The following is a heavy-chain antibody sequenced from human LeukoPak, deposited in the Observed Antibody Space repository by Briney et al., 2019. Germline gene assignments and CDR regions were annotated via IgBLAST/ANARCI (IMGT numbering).Heavy chain of an antibody. CDR1: GGSISGSSYY. D-gene: IGHD1-26*01. J-gene: IGHJ3*02. CDR2: IYYSGST. Sequence: SETLSLTCTVSGGSISGSSYYWSWIRQPPGKGLEWIGYIYYSGSTNYNPSLKSRVTISLDTSKNQFSLKLSSVTAADTAVYYCARDKGRSSGSYLNAYDIWGLGTMVTVS. CDR3: ARDKGRSSGSYLNAYDI. V-gene: IGHV4-61*01.